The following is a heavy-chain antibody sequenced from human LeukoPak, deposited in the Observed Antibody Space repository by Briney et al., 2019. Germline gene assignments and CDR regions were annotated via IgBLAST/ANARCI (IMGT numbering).Heavy chain of an antibody. CDR1: DGSISTYY. D-gene: IGHD2-8*01. CDR2: ISTTGGT. CDR3: ARHIRYCTNGVCYTSGGSEGWFDP. V-gene: IGHV4-4*07. Sequence: SETLSLTCTVSDGSISTYYWSWIRQPAGKGLEWIGRISTTGGTIYNPSLKSRVTVSVDTSKNQFSLKLSSVTAADTAVYYCARHIRYCTNGVCYTSGGSEGWFDPWGQGTLVTVSS. J-gene: IGHJ5*02.